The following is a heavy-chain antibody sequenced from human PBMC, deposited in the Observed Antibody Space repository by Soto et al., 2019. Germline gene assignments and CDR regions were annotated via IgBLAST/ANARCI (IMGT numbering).Heavy chain of an antibody. V-gene: IGHV1-3*01. Sequence: QVQLVQSGAEVREPGASVRLSCKPSGYTLTDYATHWVRQVPGQRLEWLAWIDPGSGAATYSQRVQGRIILSRDNSASTFYMDLSSLTSEDTAVYFCTRDLNGGNPFDYWGQGALVTVSS. J-gene: IGHJ4*02. CDR3: TRDLNGGNPFDY. CDR1: GYTLTDYA. D-gene: IGHD2-8*01. CDR2: IDPGSGAA.